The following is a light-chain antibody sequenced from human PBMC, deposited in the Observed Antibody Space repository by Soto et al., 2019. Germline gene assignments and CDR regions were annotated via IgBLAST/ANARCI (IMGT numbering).Light chain of an antibody. CDR2: WAS. Sequence: DIVMTQSPDSLAVSLGERATINCKSSQSVLYSSNNKNNLAWYQQKPGQPPKLLIYWASSRESGVPVRFSGSGSGTDFTLAISSLQAEDVAIYYCQQYYITPWTFGQGTKVEIK. V-gene: IGKV4-1*01. CDR1: QSVLYSSNNKNN. J-gene: IGKJ1*01. CDR3: QQYYITPWT.